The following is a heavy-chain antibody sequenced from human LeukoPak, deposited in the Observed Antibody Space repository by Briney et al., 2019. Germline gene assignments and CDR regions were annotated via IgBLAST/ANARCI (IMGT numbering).Heavy chain of an antibody. CDR1: GFTFSSYG. CDR2: IYSGGST. J-gene: IGHJ4*02. D-gene: IGHD3-10*01. Sequence: GGSLRLSCTASGFTFSSYGMDWVRQAPGKGLEWVSVIYSGGSTYYADSVKGRFTISRDNSKNTLYLQMNSLRAEDTAVYYCAKVTYGSGTYGAFDSWGQGTLVTVSS. CDR3: AKVTYGSGTYGAFDS. V-gene: IGHV3-23*03.